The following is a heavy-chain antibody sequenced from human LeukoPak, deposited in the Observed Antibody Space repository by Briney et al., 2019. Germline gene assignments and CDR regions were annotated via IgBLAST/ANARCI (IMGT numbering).Heavy chain of an antibody. Sequence: ASVKVSCKASGYTFTGYYMHWVRQAPGQGLEWMGRINPNSGGTNYAQKFQGGVTMTRDTSISTAYMELSGLRSDDTAVYYWGRRCFGELYDYSYYYTDGGGKGTTVSPSS. CDR1: GYTFTGYY. D-gene: IGHD3-10*01. CDR3: GRRCFGELYDYSYYYTDG. J-gene: IGHJ6*03. CDR2: INPNSGGT. V-gene: IGHV1-2*06.